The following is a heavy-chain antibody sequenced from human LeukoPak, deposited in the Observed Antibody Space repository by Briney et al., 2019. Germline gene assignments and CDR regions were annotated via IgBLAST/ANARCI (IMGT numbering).Heavy chain of an antibody. D-gene: IGHD3-22*01. CDR3: ARKMRQSSGYNDAFDI. CDR2: INWNGGNT. CDR1: GFTFDDYG. V-gene: IGHV3-20*01. Sequence: PRGSLRLSCAASGFTFDDYGMNWVCQAPGKGLEWVSGINWNGGNTGYADSVKGRFTISRDNAKNSLYLQMNSLRAEDTALYRCARKMRQSSGYNDAFDIWGQGTMVTVSS. J-gene: IGHJ3*02.